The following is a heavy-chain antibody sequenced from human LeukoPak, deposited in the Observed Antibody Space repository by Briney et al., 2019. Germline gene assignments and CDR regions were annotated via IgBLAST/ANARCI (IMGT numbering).Heavy chain of an antibody. V-gene: IGHV4-34*01. CDR2: INHSGST. Sequence: PSETLSLTCAVYGGSFGGYYWSWIRQPPGKGLEWIGEINHSGSTNYNPSLKSRVTISVDTSKNQFSLKLSSVTAADTAVYYCACNPAYCSSTSCYQSAFDIWGQGTMVTVSS. D-gene: IGHD2-2*01. CDR1: GGSFGGYY. J-gene: IGHJ3*02. CDR3: ACNPAYCSSTSCYQSAFDI.